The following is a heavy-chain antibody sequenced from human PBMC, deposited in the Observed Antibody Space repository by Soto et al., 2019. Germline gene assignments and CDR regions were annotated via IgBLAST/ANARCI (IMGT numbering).Heavy chain of an antibody. CDR2: IYPGDSHT. J-gene: IGHJ4*02. Sequence: GEPLKISCKGSGYSFTSYWIGWVRQMPGKGLEWMGIIYPGDSHTRYSPSFKGQVTISADKSISTAYLQWSGLKASDTAIYYCARQGYCSTTACYTVEYWGQGTLVTVSS. CDR3: ARQGYCSTTACYTVEY. CDR1: GYSFTSYW. D-gene: IGHD2-2*02. V-gene: IGHV5-51*01.